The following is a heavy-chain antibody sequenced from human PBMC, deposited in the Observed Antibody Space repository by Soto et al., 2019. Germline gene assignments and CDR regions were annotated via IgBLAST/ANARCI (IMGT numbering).Heavy chain of an antibody. CDR2: INHSGRT. CDR3: ARAAPEADYYYGMDV. J-gene: IGHJ6*02. V-gene: IGHV4-34*01. D-gene: IGHD6-19*01. Sequence: QVQLQQWGAGLLKPSETLSLTCAVYGGPFSGYYWSWIRQPPGKGLEWIGEINHSGRTNYNPSLKSRVTISGDTYKNQFPLKLSSVTAADTAVYYWARAAPEADYYYGMDVWGQGTTVTVSS. CDR1: GGPFSGYY.